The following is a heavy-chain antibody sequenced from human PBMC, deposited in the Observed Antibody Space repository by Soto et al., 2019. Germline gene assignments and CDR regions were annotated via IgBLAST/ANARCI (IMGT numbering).Heavy chain of an antibody. D-gene: IGHD4-4*01. CDR2: IYPGDSDT. CDR1: GGTFGGNA. CDR3: ARLGTTHYYYGMDV. J-gene: IGHJ6*02. Sequence: GASVKVSCKASGGTFGGNAISWVRQAPGQGLEWMGIIYPGDSDTRYSPSFQGQVTISADKSISTAYLQWSSLKASDTAMYYCARLGTTHYYYGMDVWGQGTTVTVSS. V-gene: IGHV5-51*01.